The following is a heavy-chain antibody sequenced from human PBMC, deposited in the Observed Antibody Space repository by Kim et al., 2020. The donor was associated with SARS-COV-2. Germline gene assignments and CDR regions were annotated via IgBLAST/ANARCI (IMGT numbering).Heavy chain of an antibody. J-gene: IGHJ6*02. Sequence: ASVKVSCKASGYTFTSYGISWVRQAPGQGLEWMGWISAYNGNTNYAQKLQGRVTMTTDTSTSTAYMELRSLRSDDTAVYYCARDDVLMVYVGAHTISTGGSGRHMDVWGQGTTVTVSS. D-gene: IGHD2-8*01. CDR1: GYTFTSYG. CDR2: ISAYNGNT. V-gene: IGHV1-18*01. CDR3: ARDDVLMVYVGAHTISTGGSGRHMDV.